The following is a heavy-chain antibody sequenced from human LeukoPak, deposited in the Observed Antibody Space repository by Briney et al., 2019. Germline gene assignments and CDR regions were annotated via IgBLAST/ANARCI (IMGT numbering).Heavy chain of an antibody. V-gene: IGHV4-59*01. D-gene: IGHD5-12*01. CDR1: GGSISSYY. CDR2: IYYSGST. CDR3: ARVSGYDLRFDY. Sequence: PSETLSLTCTVSGGSISSYYWSWIRQPPGKGLEWIGYIYYSGSTNYNPSLKSRVTISVDTSKNQFSLKLSSVTAADTAVYYCARVSGYDLRFDYWGQGTLVTVSS. J-gene: IGHJ4*02.